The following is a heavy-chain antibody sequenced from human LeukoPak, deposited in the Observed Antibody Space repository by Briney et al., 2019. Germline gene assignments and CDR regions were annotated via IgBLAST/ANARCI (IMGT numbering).Heavy chain of an antibody. CDR2: IYYSGST. D-gene: IGHD3-10*01. J-gene: IGHJ4*02. V-gene: IGHV4-59*01. CDR1: GGSISSYY. Sequence: SETLSLTCTVSGGSISSYYWCWIRQPPGKGLEWIGYIYYSGSTNYNPSLKSRVTISVDTSKNQFSLKLSSVTAADTAVYYCARGELISGFDYWGQGTLVTVSS. CDR3: ARGELISGFDY.